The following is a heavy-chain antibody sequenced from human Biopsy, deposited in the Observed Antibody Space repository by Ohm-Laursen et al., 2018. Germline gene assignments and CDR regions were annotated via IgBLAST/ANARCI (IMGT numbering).Heavy chain of an antibody. CDR1: GGPFGSYA. CDR3: ARESGPHSGSFAY. D-gene: IGHD6-6*01. J-gene: IGHJ4*02. Sequence: SVKVSCKPSGGPFGSYAINWMRQAPGQGPEWMGDIIPMHRTSNYAQKFQGRLTITADEYTSTAYMELNSLTSEDTAVYYCARESGPHSGSFAYWGQGTLVTVSS. V-gene: IGHV1-69*13. CDR2: IIPMHRTS.